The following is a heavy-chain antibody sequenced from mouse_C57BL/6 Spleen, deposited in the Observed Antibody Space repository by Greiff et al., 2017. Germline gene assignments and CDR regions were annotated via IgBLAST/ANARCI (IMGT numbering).Heavy chain of an antibody. CDR1: GYTFTSYW. J-gene: IGHJ2*01. CDR3: AASFTTVVADY. V-gene: IGHV1-55*01. Sequence: QVQLQQPGAELVKPGASVKMSCKASGYTFTSYWIHWVKQRPGQGLEWIGDINPGSGSTNYNEKFKSKATLTVDTSSSTAYMQLSSLTSEDSAVYYCAASFTTVVADYWGQGTTLTVSS. D-gene: IGHD1-1*01. CDR2: INPGSGST.